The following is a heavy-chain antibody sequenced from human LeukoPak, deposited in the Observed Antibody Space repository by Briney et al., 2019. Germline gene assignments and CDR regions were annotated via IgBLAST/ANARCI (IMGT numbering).Heavy chain of an antibody. J-gene: IGHJ3*02. Sequence: ASVKVSCKVSGYTLTELSMHWVRQAPGKGLEWMGGFDPEDGETIYAQKFQGRVTMTEDTPTDTAYMELSSLRSEDTAVYYCATGSAGMYYYDSSGYRPDAFDIWGQGTMVTVSS. D-gene: IGHD3-22*01. V-gene: IGHV1-24*01. CDR1: GYTLTELS. CDR3: ATGSAGMYYYDSSGYRPDAFDI. CDR2: FDPEDGET.